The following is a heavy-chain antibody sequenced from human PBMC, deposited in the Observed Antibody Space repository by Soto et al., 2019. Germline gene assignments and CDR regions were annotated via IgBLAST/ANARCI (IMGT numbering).Heavy chain of an antibody. CDR3: ARDRSPTYYDFWSGSRLPGRKDYAFDI. J-gene: IGHJ3*02. CDR2: ISAYNGNT. Sequence: GASVKVSCKASGYTFTSYVISWVRQAPGQGLEWMGWISAYNGNTNYAQKLQGRVTMTTDTSTSTAYMELRSLRSDDTAVYYCARDRSPTYYDFWSGSRLPGRKDYAFDIWGQGTMVTVSS. D-gene: IGHD3-3*01. CDR1: GYTFTSYV. V-gene: IGHV1-18*01.